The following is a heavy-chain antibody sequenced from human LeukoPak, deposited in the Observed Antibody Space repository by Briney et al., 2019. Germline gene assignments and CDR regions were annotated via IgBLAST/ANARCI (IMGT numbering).Heavy chain of an antibody. CDR1: GFTFSSYS. CDR2: ISSRSSTI. D-gene: IGHD6-19*01. Sequence: PGGALRLSCAASGFTFSSYSMNWGRQAPGKGLGWVSYISSRSSTIYYADAVKGRVTISRENAKNSLYLQMNTLRAEDTAVYYCARTWWLGNDYWGQGTLVTVSS. J-gene: IGHJ4*02. V-gene: IGHV3-48*04. CDR3: ARTWWLGNDY.